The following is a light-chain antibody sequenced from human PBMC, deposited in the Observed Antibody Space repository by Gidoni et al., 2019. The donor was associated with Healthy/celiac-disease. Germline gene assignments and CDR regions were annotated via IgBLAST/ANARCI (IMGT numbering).Light chain of an antibody. CDR2: DAS. Sequence: EIVLTQSPATLSLSPGERATLSCRASQSVSSYLAWYQPKPGQAPRLLIYDASNRATGITARFSGSGSGTDFTLTSSSLEPEDFAVYYCQQRSNWPPGLTFGGGTKVEIK. CDR1: QSVSSY. J-gene: IGKJ4*01. V-gene: IGKV3-11*01. CDR3: QQRSNWPPGLT.